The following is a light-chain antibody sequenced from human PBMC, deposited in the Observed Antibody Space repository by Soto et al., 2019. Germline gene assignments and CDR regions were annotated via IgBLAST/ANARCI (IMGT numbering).Light chain of an antibody. J-gene: IGKJ5*01. Sequence: DIQMTQSPSSLSASVGDRVTITCRASQSISTFLNWYQQKPGKAPKLLIYAASNLQSGVPSRFSGGGSGTDFTLTINTLQPEDFDTYYCQRSYNTPPITFGQGTRLEIK. V-gene: IGKV1-39*01. CDR3: QRSYNTPPIT. CDR1: QSISTF. CDR2: AAS.